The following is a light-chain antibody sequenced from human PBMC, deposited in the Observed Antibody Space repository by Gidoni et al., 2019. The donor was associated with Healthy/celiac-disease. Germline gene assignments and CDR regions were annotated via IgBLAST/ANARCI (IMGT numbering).Light chain of an antibody. CDR3: QQYGSSPQT. V-gene: IGKV3-20*01. CDR1: RGVSSSY. CDR2: GAS. Sequence: EMVLTHSRGTLSLSPVERAILSCRASRGVSSSYLAWYQQQKPGQAPRLLIYGASSRATGSPDRFSGSGSGTDFTLTISRLEPEDFAVYYCQQYGSSPQTFGQGTKVEIK. J-gene: IGKJ1*01.